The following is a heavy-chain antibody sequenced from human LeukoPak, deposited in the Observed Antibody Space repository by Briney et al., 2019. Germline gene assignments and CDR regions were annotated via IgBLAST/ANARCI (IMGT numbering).Heavy chain of an antibody. J-gene: IGHJ6*03. CDR1: GFTFSSYA. CDR2: ISSNGGST. CDR3: ARDYYMDV. Sequence: GGSLRLSCAASGFTFSSYAMHWVRQAPGKGLVYVSAISSNGGSTYYANSVKGRFTISRDNSKSTLYLQMGSLRAEDMAVYYCARDYYMDVWGKGTTVTVSS. V-gene: IGHV3-64*01.